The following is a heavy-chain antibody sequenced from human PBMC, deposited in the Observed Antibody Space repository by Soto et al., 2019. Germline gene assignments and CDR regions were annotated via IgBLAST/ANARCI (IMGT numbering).Heavy chain of an antibody. J-gene: IGHJ6*02. CDR1: GFTFSSYG. D-gene: IGHD6-13*01. V-gene: IGHV3-30*18. CDR3: AKVLGIAAAGPGYYYYYGMDV. Sequence: QVQLVESGGGVVQPGRSLRLSCAASGFTFSSYGMHWVRQAPGKGLEWVAVISYDGSNKYYADYVKGRFTISRDISKNTLYLQMNSLRAEDTAVYYCAKVLGIAAAGPGYYYYYGMDVWGQGTTVTVAS. CDR2: ISYDGSNK.